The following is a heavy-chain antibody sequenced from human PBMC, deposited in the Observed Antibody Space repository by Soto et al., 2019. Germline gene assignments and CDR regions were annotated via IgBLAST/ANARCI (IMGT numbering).Heavy chain of an antibody. CDR1: GFTFSSYG. D-gene: IGHD5-12*01. CDR2: IWYDGSNK. V-gene: IGHV3-33*01. J-gene: IGHJ4*02. Sequence: QVQLVESGGGVVQSGRSLRLSCAASGFTFSSYGMHWVRQAPGKGLEWVAVIWYDGSNKYYADSVKGRFTISRDNSKNTLYLQMNSLRAEDTAVYYCARTPDSGYDLGYFDYWGQGTLVTVSS. CDR3: ARTPDSGYDLGYFDY.